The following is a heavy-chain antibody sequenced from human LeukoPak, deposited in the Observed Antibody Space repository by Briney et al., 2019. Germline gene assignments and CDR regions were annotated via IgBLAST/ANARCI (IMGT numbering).Heavy chain of an antibody. J-gene: IGHJ6*02. CDR2: IVPILRTP. V-gene: IGHV1-69*13. D-gene: IGHD3-22*01. CDR3: ARSKGRRTSGYNHYYAMDV. CDR1: RDTFSSSG. Sequence: GASVKVSCKSFRDTFSSSGISWVRRAPGQGLEWMGGIVPILRTPDYAKKFQGKVTITADESTTTAYMELSSLTSGDTAVYYCARSKGRRTSGYNHYYAMDVWGQGTTVTVSS.